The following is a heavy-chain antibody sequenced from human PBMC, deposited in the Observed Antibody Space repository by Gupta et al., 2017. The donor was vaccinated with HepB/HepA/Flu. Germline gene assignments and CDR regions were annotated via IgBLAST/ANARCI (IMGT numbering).Heavy chain of an antibody. Sequence: EVQLVESGGGLVQPGRSLRLSCAASGFTFDDYAMHWVRQAPGKGLEWVSGISWNSGSIGYADSVKGRFTISRDNAKNSLYLQMNSLRAEDTALYYCAKVSQRWLQFHYGMDVWGQGTTVTVSS. CDR3: AKVSQRWLQFHYGMDV. V-gene: IGHV3-9*01. D-gene: IGHD5-12*01. J-gene: IGHJ6*02. CDR2: ISWNSGSI. CDR1: GFTFDDYA.